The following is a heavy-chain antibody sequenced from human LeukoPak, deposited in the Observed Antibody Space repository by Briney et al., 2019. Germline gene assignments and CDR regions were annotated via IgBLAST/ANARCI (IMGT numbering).Heavy chain of an antibody. J-gene: IGHJ4*02. CDR2: ISGSGGST. CDR1: GFTFSSYA. V-gene: IGHV3-23*01. Sequence: GGSLRLSCAASGFTFSSYAMSWVRQAPGNRLEWVSAISGSGGSTYYADSVKGRFTISRDNSKNTLYLQMNSLRAEDTAVYYCAKSTSWLQLYFDYWGQGTLVTVS. CDR3: AKSTSWLQLYFDY. D-gene: IGHD5-24*01.